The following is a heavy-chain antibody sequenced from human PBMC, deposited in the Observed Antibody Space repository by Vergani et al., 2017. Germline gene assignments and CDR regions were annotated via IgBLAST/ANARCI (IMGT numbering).Heavy chain of an antibody. V-gene: IGHV5-51*01. CDR3: ASGGHGSENGGALQL. J-gene: IGHJ3*01. CDR2: IYPGDSEV. D-gene: IGHD3-10*01. CDR1: GYIFSNFW. Sequence: EKQLVQSGSETKKPGESLKIPCQAFGYIFSNFWIGWVRQRPGRGLEWMGIIYPGDSEVKSKLTFRGQVIFSVDTSVNTAYLQWRSLQASDTATYFCASGGHGSENGGALQLWGQGTNITVSS.